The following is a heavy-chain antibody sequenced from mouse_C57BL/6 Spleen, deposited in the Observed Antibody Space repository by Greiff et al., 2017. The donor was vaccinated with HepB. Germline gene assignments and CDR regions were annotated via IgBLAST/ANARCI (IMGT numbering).Heavy chain of an antibody. Sequence: VQLKQSGAELARPGASVKLSCKASGYTFTSYGISWVKQRTGQGLEWIGEIYPRSGNTYYNEKFKGKATLTADKSSSTAYMELRSLTSEDSAVYFCARCDTTVVATDFDYWGQGTTLTVSS. J-gene: IGHJ2*01. CDR2: IYPRSGNT. CDR1: GYTFTSYG. V-gene: IGHV1-81*01. CDR3: ARCDTTVVATDFDY. D-gene: IGHD1-1*01.